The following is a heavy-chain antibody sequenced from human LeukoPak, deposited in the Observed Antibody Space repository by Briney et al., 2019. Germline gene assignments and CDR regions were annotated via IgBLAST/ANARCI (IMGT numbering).Heavy chain of an antibody. J-gene: IGHJ4*02. CDR3: ARGGRGGYGDYYGY. CDR1: GGSISSSSYY. CDR2: IYYSGST. V-gene: IGHV4-39*07. D-gene: IGHD4-17*01. Sequence: SETLSLTCTVSGGSISSSSYYRGWIRQPPGKGLEWIGSIYYSGSTYYNPSLKSRVTISVDTSKNQFSLKLNSVTAADTAVYYCARGGRGGYGDYYGYWGQGTLVTVSS.